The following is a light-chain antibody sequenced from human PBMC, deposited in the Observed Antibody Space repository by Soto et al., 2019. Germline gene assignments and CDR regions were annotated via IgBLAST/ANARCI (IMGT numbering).Light chain of an antibody. CDR2: GAS. Sequence: EIVLTQSPATLSLSPGERATLSCRASQSVSSYLAWYQQKPGQAPRLLISGASNRAAGIPARFSGSGSGTNFTLTSSKQDPEENEACDRHNRNSWCFGPGTKVDIK. CDR1: QSVSSY. J-gene: IGKJ3*01. CDR3: HNRNSWC. V-gene: IGKV3-11*01.